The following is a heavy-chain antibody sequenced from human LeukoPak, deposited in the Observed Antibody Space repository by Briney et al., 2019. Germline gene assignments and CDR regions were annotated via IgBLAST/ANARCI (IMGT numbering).Heavy chain of an antibody. V-gene: IGHV3-21*01. D-gene: IGHD6-19*01. CDR3: ARERETGDRYSSGD. Sequence: GGSLRLSCVGSGFSFSSYSFNWVRQAPGKGLEWVSCISRSSNDIYYADSVKGRFTISRDNAKNSLYLQMDSLRAEDTAVYYCARERETGDRYSSGDWGQGTLVTVSS. J-gene: IGHJ1*01. CDR2: ISRSSNDI. CDR1: GFSFSSYS.